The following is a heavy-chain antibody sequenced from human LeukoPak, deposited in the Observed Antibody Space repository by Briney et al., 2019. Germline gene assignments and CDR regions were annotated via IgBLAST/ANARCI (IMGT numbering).Heavy chain of an antibody. D-gene: IGHD2-2*01. J-gene: IGHJ5*02. CDR2: ISAYNGNT. CDR3: ARARYCSSTSCHQYNWFDP. Sequence: ASVKDSCQATGYTFTSYGISWVRQAPGRGVEWMGWISAYNGNTNYAQKLQGRVTMTTDKSTSTAYMELRSLRSDDTAVYYCARARYCSSTSCHQYNWFDPWGQGTLVTVSS. V-gene: IGHV1-18*04. CDR1: GYTFTSYG.